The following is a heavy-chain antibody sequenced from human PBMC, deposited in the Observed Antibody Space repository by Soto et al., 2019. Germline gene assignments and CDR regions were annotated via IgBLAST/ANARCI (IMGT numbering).Heavy chain of an antibody. CDR1: GGSIRGYY. Sequence: ETLSLTCTVSGGSIRGYYWGWIRQPPGKGLEWIGYIYYPGSTNYKPSSGSTSYNPSLKSRVTISVDTSKNQFSLKLSSVTAADTAVYYCARTHNWNLVYGMDVWGQGTTVTVSS. CDR3: ARTHNWNLVYGMDV. D-gene: IGHD1-20*01. CDR2: IYYPGSTNYKPSSGST. J-gene: IGHJ6*02. V-gene: IGHV4-59*01.